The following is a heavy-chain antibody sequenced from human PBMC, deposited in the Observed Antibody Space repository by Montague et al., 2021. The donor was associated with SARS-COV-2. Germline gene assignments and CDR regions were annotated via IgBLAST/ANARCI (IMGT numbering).Heavy chain of an antibody. CDR3: ARGGVGATWAFDI. CDR1: GFTVNSNY. V-gene: IGHV3-53*01. J-gene: IGHJ3*02. CDR2: ISSGGDT. Sequence: SLRLSCAASGFTVNSNYMSWVRQAPGKGLEWVALISSGGDTTYAVSVXDRFTISRDNSKNTLYLQMNSLRVEDTAVFYCARGGVGATWAFDIWGQGTMVTVSS. D-gene: IGHD1-26*01.